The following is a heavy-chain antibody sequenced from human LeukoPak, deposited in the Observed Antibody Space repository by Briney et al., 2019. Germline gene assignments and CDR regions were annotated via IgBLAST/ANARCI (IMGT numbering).Heavy chain of an antibody. V-gene: IGHV3-23*01. CDR1: GFTFSSYA. Sequence: PGGSLRLSCAASGFTFSSYAMSWVRQAPGKGLEWVSAISGSGGSTYYADSVKGRFTISRDNSKNTLYLQMNSLRAEDTAVYYCARGPRSRRIAVAGTRSDRPAFDYWGQGALVTVSS. CDR3: ARGPRSRRIAVAGTRSDRPAFDY. D-gene: IGHD6-19*01. J-gene: IGHJ4*02. CDR2: ISGSGGST.